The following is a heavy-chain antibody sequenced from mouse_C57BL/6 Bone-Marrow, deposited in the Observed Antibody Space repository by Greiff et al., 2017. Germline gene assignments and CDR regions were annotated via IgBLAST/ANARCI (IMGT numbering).Heavy chain of an antibody. Sequence: VQLKESGPGLVKPSQSLSLTCSVTGYSITSGYYWNWIRQFPGNKLEWMGYISYDGSNNYNPSLKNRISITRDTSTNQFFLKLNSVTTEDTATYYCARGGLRGGFAYWGQGTLVTVSA. CDR2: ISYDGSN. J-gene: IGHJ3*01. V-gene: IGHV3-6*01. CDR3: ARGGLRGGFAY. CDR1: GYSITSGYY. D-gene: IGHD2-4*01.